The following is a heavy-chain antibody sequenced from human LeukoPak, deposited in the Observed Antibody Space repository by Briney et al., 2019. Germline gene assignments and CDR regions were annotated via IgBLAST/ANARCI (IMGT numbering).Heavy chain of an antibody. D-gene: IGHD5-24*01. CDR2: ISGSASST. Sequence: PGGSLRLSCAASGFTVSSNYINWVRQAPGKGLEWVSAISGSASSTYHADSVKGRFTISRDNSKNTLYLQMNSLRADDTAVYYCAMKAVPRPRLHDAFDFWGQGTLVTVSS. V-gene: IGHV3-23*01. J-gene: IGHJ4*02. CDR3: AMKAVPRPRLHDAFDF. CDR1: GFTVSSNY.